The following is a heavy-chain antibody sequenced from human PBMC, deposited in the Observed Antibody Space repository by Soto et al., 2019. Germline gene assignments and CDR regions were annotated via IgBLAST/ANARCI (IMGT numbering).Heavy chain of an antibody. V-gene: IGHV2-5*01. Sequence: GSGPTLVNPTQTLTLTCTFSGFSLSTSGVGVGWIRQPPGKALEWLALIYWNDDKRYSPSLKSRLTITKDTSKNQVVLTMTNMDPVDTATYYCAQRQALPLAAAGLYYFDYWGQGTLVTVSS. J-gene: IGHJ4*02. CDR3: AQRQALPLAAAGLYYFDY. CDR2: IYWNDDK. CDR1: GFSLSTSGVG. D-gene: IGHD6-13*01.